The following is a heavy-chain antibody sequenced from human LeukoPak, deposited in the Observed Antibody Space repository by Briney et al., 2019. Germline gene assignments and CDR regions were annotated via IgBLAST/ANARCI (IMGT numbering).Heavy chain of an antibody. CDR1: GFSFSNYA. D-gene: IGHD4-11*01. Sequence: GGSLRLSCAASGFSFSNYAMSWVRQAPGEGLGWVSAITGSGTATYYADSVKGRFTISRDNSKNTVYLQMNSLRAEDTAVYYCAKDRTTTGLLLAGLIDYWGQGTLVTVSS. V-gene: IGHV3-23*01. CDR3: AKDRTTTGLLLAGLIDY. CDR2: ITGSGTAT. J-gene: IGHJ4*02.